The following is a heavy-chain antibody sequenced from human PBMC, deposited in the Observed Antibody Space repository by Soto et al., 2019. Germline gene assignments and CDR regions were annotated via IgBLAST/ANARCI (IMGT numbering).Heavy chain of an antibody. J-gene: IGHJ6*02. V-gene: IGHV3-30*18. CDR2: IYDGSNK. CDR3: SKEVWSGPMDV. D-gene: IGHD3-3*01. CDR1: GFTFSSYG. Sequence: QVQLVESGGGVVQPGRSLRLSCAASGFTFSSYGMHWVRQAPGKGLEWVAVIYDGSNKYYADSVKGRFTISRDNSKNTLYLRMNGVRAEDTAVYYCSKEVWSGPMDVWGPGTTAAGSS.